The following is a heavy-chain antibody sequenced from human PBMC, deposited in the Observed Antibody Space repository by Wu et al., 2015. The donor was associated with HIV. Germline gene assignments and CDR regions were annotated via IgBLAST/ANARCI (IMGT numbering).Heavy chain of an antibody. D-gene: IGHD4-17*01. CDR2: IIPIFGTA. CDR1: GGTFSSYA. CDR3: ARGGLGTVTNYYYYGMDV. Sequence: QVQLVQSGAEVKKPGSSVKVSCKASGGTFSSYAISWVRQAPGQGLEWMGRIIPIFGTANYAQKFQGRVTITADESTSTAYMELSSLRSEDTAVYYCARGGLGTVTNYYYYGMDVWGQGTTVTVSS. J-gene: IGHJ6*02. V-gene: IGHV1-69*13.